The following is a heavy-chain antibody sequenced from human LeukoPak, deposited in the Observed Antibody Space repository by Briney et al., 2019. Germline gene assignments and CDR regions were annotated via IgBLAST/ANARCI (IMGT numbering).Heavy chain of an antibody. CDR1: GYTFTNYG. CDR2: ISAYNGNT. D-gene: IGHD5-18*01. CDR3: ARFWNTAMVTGHYYMDV. V-gene: IGHV1-18*01. J-gene: IGHJ6*03. Sequence: ASVKVSCKASGYTFTNYGISWVRQAPGQGLEWMGWISAYNGNTNYAQKFQGRITMTTDTSTSTAYMELRSLRSDDTAVYYCARFWNTAMVTGHYYMDVWGKGTTVTVSS.